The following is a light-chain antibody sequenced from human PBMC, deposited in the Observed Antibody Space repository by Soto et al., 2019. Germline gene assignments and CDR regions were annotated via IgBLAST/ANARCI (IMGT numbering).Light chain of an antibody. J-gene: IGKJ5*01. V-gene: IGKV3-20*01. CDR3: QQYGSSPLIS. Sequence: GESATVAGRAKKTVSITYLTWYQQEPGQAPRLLIFGASKRATGIPDRFSGSGSGRDFTLTISGLEPEDFAVYYCQQYGSSPLISFGQGTRLEIK. CDR1: KTVSITY. CDR2: GAS.